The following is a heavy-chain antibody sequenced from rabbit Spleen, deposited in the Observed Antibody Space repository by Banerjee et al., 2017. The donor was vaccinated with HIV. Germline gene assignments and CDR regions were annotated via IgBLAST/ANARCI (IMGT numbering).Heavy chain of an antibody. J-gene: IGHJ4*01. CDR3: ATYVDYDGDFNL. V-gene: IGHV1S40*01. Sequence: QSLEESGGDLVKPGASLTLTCTASGFSFSSNYWICWARQAPGKGLEWIACINVNSGNTYYASWAKGRFTISKTSSTTVTLQMTSLTAADTATYFCATYVDYDGDFNLWGQGTLVTVS. CDR1: GFSFSSNYW. D-gene: IGHD2-1*01. CDR2: INVNSGNT.